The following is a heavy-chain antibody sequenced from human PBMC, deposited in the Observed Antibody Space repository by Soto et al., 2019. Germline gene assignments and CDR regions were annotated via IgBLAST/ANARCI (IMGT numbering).Heavy chain of an antibody. CDR3: ARGLYNALYY. J-gene: IGHJ4*02. CDR2: INAGNGNT. D-gene: IGHD1-20*01. V-gene: IGHV1-3*01. Sequence: QFQLVQSGAEVKKPGASVKVSCKASGYTFTSYAMHWVRQAPGQRLEWMGWINAGNGNTKYSQKFQGRVTITRDTSVSTAYMELIRLRYEDTAVYYSARGLYNALYYGCQGTLVTGSS. CDR1: GYTFTSYA.